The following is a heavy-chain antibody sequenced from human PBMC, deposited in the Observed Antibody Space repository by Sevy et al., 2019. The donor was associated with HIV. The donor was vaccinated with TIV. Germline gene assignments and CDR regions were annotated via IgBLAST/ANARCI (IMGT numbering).Heavy chain of an antibody. V-gene: IGHV3-30*18. CDR2: ISYDGSNK. Sequence: GESLKISCAASGFTFSSYGMHWVRQAPGKGLEWVAVISYDGSNKYYADSVKGRFTISRDNSKNRLYLHMNSLRAEDTAVYYCAKPSLGYRYSGSLRYYFDYWGQGTLVTVSS. CDR1: GFTFSSYG. J-gene: IGHJ4*02. CDR3: AKPSLGYRYSGSLRYYFDY. D-gene: IGHD1-26*01.